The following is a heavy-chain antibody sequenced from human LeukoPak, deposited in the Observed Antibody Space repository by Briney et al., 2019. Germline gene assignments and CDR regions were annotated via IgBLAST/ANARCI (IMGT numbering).Heavy chain of an antibody. Sequence: GGSLRLSCAASGSTFSSYAMHWVRQAPGKGLEWVAVISYDGSNKYYADSVKGRFTISRDNSKDTLYLQMNSLRAEDTAVYYCARDWEDYVLDYWGQGTLVTVSS. CDR3: ARDWEDYVLDY. CDR2: ISYDGSNK. CDR1: GSTFSSYA. J-gene: IGHJ4*02. D-gene: IGHD4-17*01. V-gene: IGHV3-30*04.